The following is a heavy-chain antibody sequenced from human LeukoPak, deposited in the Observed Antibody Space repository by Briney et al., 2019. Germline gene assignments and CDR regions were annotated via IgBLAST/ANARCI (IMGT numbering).Heavy chain of an antibody. Sequence: ASVKVSCKASGYTFTGYYMHWVRQAPGQGLEWMGWINPNSGGTNYAQKFQGRVTMTRDTSISTAYMELSSLRSEDTAVYYCARVGSSAWWSDQKTDYWGQGTLVTVSS. CDR1: GYTFTGYY. J-gene: IGHJ4*02. CDR3: ARVGSSAWWSDQKTDY. CDR2: INPNSGGT. D-gene: IGHD6-19*01. V-gene: IGHV1-2*02.